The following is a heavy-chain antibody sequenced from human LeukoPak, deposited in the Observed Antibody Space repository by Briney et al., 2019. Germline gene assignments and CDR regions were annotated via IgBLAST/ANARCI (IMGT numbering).Heavy chain of an antibody. CDR2: ISSSSSYI. V-gene: IGHV3-21*01. CDR1: GFTFSSYS. Sequence: GGSLRLSCAASGFTFSSYSMNWVRQAPGKGLEWVSSISSSSSYIYYADSVKGRFTISRDNAKNSLYLQMNSLRAEDTAVYYCARGYCSGGSCLYVGYWGQGTLVTVSS. CDR3: ARGYCSGGSCLYVGY. J-gene: IGHJ4*02. D-gene: IGHD2-15*01.